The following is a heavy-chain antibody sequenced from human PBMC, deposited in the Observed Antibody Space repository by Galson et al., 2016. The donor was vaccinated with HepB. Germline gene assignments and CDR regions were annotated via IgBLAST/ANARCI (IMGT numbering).Heavy chain of an antibody. CDR1: GYTFSDFG. V-gene: IGHV3-23*01. Sequence: SLRLSCAASGYTFSDFGMSWVSQAPGKGLQWVAGFSGSGDNKYYSDSVKGRFSISRDKSKNTLYIQMSSLRADDTARYYCAKRVGDYPPTYFDHWGQGTLVTVSS. D-gene: IGHD4-17*01. J-gene: IGHJ4*02. CDR2: FSGSGDNK. CDR3: AKRVGDYPPTYFDH.